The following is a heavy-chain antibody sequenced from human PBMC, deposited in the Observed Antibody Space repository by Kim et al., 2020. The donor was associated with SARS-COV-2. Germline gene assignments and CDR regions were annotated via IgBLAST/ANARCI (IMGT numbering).Heavy chain of an antibody. CDR1: GYTFTSYG. D-gene: IGHD3-10*01. V-gene: IGHV1-18*01. Sequence: ASVKVSCKASGYTFTSYGIRWVRQAPGQGLEWMGWINTYNDNTNYAQKLQGRVTMTTDTSTSTAYMELRNLRSDDTAVFYCARCITLVRGVIMSYGMDVWGQGTTVTVSS. CDR3: ARCITLVRGVIMSYGMDV. J-gene: IGHJ6*02. CDR2: INTYNDNT.